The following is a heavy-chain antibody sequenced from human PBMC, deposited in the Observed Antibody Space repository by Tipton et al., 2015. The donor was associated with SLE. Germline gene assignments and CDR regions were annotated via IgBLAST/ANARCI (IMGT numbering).Heavy chain of an antibody. J-gene: IGHJ6*02. CDR1: GLTFGDHA. CDR2: MRSTTYGGGGTT. CDR3: TRVLRDRYQYYGMDV. Sequence: SLRLSCTASGLTFGDHAMSWVRQAPGKGLEWVGFMRSTTYGGGGTTDYAASVKGRFTISRDGSKSIAYLQMNSLKTEDTAVYYCTRVLRDRYQYYGMDVWGQGTTVTVSS. V-gene: IGHV3-49*04.